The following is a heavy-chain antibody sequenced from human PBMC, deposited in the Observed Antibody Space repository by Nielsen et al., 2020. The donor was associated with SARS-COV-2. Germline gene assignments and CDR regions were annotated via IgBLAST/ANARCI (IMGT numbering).Heavy chain of an antibody. D-gene: IGHD6-13*01. CDR2: IIPIFGTA. V-gene: IGHV1-69*05. CDR3: ARAYSSSWPYYYYYGMDV. Sequence: WVRQAPGQGLEWMGGIIPIFGTANYAQKFQGRVTMTRDTSTSTVYMELSSLRSEDTAVYYCARAYSSSWPYYYYYGMDVWGQGTTVTVSS. J-gene: IGHJ6*02.